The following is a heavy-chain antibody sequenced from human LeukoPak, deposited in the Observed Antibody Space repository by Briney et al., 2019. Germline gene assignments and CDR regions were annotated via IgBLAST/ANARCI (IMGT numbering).Heavy chain of an antibody. D-gene: IGHD4-17*01. CDR3: VRLFGGVTTFDY. V-gene: IGHV3-7*01. CDR2: INQDGSAE. J-gene: IGHJ4*02. Sequence: GGSLRLSCAASGFTFSTYSMSWVRQAPGKGLDWVASINQDGSAEYYVDSVRGRFTISRDNAKNSLYLQVNSLRVDDAAVYYCVRLFGGVTTFDYWGQGTLVTVSS. CDR1: GFTFSTYS.